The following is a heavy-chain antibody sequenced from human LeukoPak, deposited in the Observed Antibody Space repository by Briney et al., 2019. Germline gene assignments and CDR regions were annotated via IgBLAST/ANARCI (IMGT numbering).Heavy chain of an antibody. J-gene: IGHJ4*02. CDR1: GFTVSSNY. CDR3: ARAYSSGWARFDY. V-gene: IGHV3-53*01. D-gene: IGHD6-19*01. CDR2: IYSGGST. Sequence: SGGSLRLSCAASGFTVSSNYMSWVRQAPGKGLEWVSVIYSGGSTYYADSVKGRFTISRDNSKNTLYLQMNSLRAEDTAVYYCARAYSSGWARFDYWGQGTLVTVSS.